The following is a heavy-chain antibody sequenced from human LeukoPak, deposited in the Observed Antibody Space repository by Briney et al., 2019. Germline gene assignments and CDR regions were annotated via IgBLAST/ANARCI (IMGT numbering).Heavy chain of an antibody. D-gene: IGHD3-22*01. V-gene: IGHV3-30-3*01. CDR2: ISYDGSNK. CDR1: GFTFSSYA. CDR3: ARDSSIVVVITSDFDY. J-gene: IGHJ4*02. Sequence: GRPLRLSCAASGFTFSSYAMHWVRQSPGKGLEWVAVISYDGSNKYYADSVKGRFTISRDNSKNTLYLQMNSLRAEDTAVYYCARDSSIVVVITSDFDYWGQGTLVTVSS.